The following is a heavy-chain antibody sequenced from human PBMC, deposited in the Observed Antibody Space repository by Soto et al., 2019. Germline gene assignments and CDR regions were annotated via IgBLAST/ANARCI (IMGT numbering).Heavy chain of an antibody. V-gene: IGHV6-1*01. CDR1: GDSVSSDSAA. CDR2: IYYKSKWYN. D-gene: IGHD4-17*01. Sequence: PSQTLSLSCALSGDSVSSDSAACNWIRQSPSRGLEWLGRIYYKSKWYNDYEASVKSRITTNPDTSKNQFSLQLNPVAPEATADYYCARALDFYGDYVEGAYYIDFWGQGTLVTVSS. J-gene: IGHJ4*02. CDR3: ARALDFYGDYVEGAYYIDF.